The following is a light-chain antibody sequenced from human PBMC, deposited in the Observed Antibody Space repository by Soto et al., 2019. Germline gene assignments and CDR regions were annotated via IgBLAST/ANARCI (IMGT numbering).Light chain of an antibody. Sequence: DIQMTQSPSSLSASVGDRVTIACRASQGIRNDLGWYQQKPGRAPKRLIYAASSLQSGVPSRFSGGGSVTEFTLMSSSLQPEDFATYYCLEHNTYPWTFGQGTKVEIK. CDR3: LEHNTYPWT. J-gene: IGKJ1*01. CDR2: AAS. V-gene: IGKV1-17*01. CDR1: QGIRND.